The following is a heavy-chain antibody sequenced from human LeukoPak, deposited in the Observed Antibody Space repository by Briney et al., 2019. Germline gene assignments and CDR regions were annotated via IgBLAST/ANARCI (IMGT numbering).Heavy chain of an antibody. J-gene: IGHJ4*02. Sequence: ASVKVSCKASGYTFPSYGISWVRQAPGQGLEWMGWISAYNGNTNYAQKLQGRVTMTTDTSTSTAYMELRSLRSDDTAVYYCARWSGYYDSSGYLNGLDYWGQGTLVTVSS. V-gene: IGHV1-18*01. CDR2: ISAYNGNT. D-gene: IGHD3-22*01. CDR1: GYTFPSYG. CDR3: ARWSGYYDSSGYLNGLDY.